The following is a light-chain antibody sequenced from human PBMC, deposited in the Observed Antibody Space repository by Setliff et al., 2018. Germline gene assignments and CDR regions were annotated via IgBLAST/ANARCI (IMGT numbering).Light chain of an antibody. CDR2: DVT. CDR3: SSYTSNSTYV. V-gene: IGLV2-14*03. J-gene: IGLJ1*01. CDR1: GTYNY. Sequence: QSVLTQPASVSGSPGQSITISCTGTGTYNYVSWYQQHPGKAPQLIIYDVTNRPSGVSNRFSASKSGNTASLTTSGLQPEDDADYYCSSYTSNSTYVFGTGTKVTVL.